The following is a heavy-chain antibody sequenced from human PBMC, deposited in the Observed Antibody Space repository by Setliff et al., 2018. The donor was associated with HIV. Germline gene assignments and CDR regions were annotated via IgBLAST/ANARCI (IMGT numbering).Heavy chain of an antibody. CDR3: ARTPRYYDYAWGSYGAPLYYFDY. CDR2: ISSSSSII. D-gene: IGHD3-16*01. V-gene: IGHV3-48*01. CDR1: GFTFSSYS. Sequence: PGESLRLSCAASGFTFSSYSMNWVRQAPGKGLEWISYISSSSSIIYYADSVKGRFTISRDNAKNSLYLQMNSLRAEDTAVYYCARTPRYYDYAWGSYGAPLYYFDYWGQGTLVTVSS. J-gene: IGHJ4*02.